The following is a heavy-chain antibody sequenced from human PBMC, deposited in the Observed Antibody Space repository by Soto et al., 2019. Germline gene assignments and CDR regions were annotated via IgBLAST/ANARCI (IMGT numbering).Heavy chain of an antibody. CDR3: ARGGYSYGSFYFDY. Sequence: GETLKISCEASGYSFSNYWIGWVRQMPGRGLEWMGLFYPGDSDTRYSPSFEGQVTISADRSITTAYLQWTSLRASDSAMYYCARGGYSYGSFYFDYWGRGTLVTVSS. V-gene: IGHV5-51*01. D-gene: IGHD5-12*01. J-gene: IGHJ4*02. CDR1: GYSFSNYW. CDR2: FYPGDSDT.